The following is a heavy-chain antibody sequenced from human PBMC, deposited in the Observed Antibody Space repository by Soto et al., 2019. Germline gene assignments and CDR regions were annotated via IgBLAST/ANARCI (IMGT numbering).Heavy chain of an antibody. D-gene: IGHD3-16*02. V-gene: IGHV4-31*11. CDR2: ISYRGST. Sequence: QVHLQESGPGLVRPSQTLSLTCAVSGASISSDAYYWSWIRQHPGKGLEWIGYISYRGSTYYNPSLKCRVTISVDTSKNQFSLKLTSVTAADTAVYYCARYRFSDTWSKFDYWGQGTLVTVSS. J-gene: IGHJ4*02. CDR3: ARYRFSDTWSKFDY. CDR1: GASISSDAYY.